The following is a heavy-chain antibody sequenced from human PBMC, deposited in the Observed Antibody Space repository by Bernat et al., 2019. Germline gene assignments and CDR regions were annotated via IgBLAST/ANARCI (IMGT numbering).Heavy chain of an antibody. Sequence: EVQLLESGGGLVQPGGSLRLSCAASGFTFSSYAMSWVRQAPGKGLEWVSVISGSGVSTYYAGSVKGRFTISRDNSKNTLYLQMNSLRAEDTAVYYCAKGLPGTTAWPDYYYMDVWGKGTTVTASS. V-gene: IGHV3-23*01. J-gene: IGHJ6*03. CDR1: GFTFSSYA. CDR2: ISGSGVST. D-gene: IGHD2-2*01. CDR3: AKGLPGTTAWPDYYYMDV.